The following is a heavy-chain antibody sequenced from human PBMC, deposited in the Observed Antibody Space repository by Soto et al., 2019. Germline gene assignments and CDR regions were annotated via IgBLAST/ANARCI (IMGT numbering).Heavy chain of an antibody. D-gene: IGHD2-8*01. J-gene: IGHJ6*03. V-gene: IGHV1-8*01. CDR1: GYTFTSYD. CDR2: MNPNSGNT. Sequence: GASVKVSCKASGYTFTSYDINWVRQATGQGLEWMGWMNPNSGNTGYAQKFQGRVTMTRSTSISTAYMELSSLRSEDTAVYYCARGGYCTNGVCYNIGSYYYYMDAWGKGTTVTVSS. CDR3: ARGGYCTNGVCYNIGSYYYYMDA.